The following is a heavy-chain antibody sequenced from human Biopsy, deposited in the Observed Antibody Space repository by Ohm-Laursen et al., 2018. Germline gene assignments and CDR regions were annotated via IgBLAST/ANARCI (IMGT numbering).Heavy chain of an antibody. CDR2: IYSGDRP. V-gene: IGHV3-53*01. CDR3: ARNKPGSSSGSDFDY. Sequence: SPRLSCAASGFTVSSNYVSWVRQAPGMGLEWVSVIYSGDRPYYRESVRGRFTISRDNSKNTLYLQMNSLRADDTAVYYCARNKPGSSSGSDFDYWGQGTLVTVSS. CDR1: GFTVSSNY. J-gene: IGHJ4*02. D-gene: IGHD6-6*01.